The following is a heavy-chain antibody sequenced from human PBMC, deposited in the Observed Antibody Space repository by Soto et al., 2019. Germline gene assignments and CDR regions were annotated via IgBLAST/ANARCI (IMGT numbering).Heavy chain of an antibody. CDR2: ISGSGGST. D-gene: IGHD3-16*02. V-gene: IGHV3-23*01. J-gene: IGHJ5*02. CDR1: GFTFSSYA. CDR3: AKDMVPEYYDYVWGSYRYSATFDP. Sequence: GGSLRLSCAASGFTFSSYAMSWVRQAPGKGLEWVSAISGSGGSTYYADSVKGRFTISRDNSKNTLYLQMNSLRAEDTAVYYCAKDMVPEYYDYVWGSYRYSATFDPWGQGTLVTVSS.